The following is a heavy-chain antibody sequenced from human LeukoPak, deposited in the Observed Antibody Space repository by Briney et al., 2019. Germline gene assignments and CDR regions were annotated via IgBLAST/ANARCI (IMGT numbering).Heavy chain of an antibody. CDR1: GGSVSSSSYH. V-gene: IGHV4-39*01. Sequence: SETLSLTCTVSGGSVSSSSYHWDWIRQPPGKGLEWIGSIYYSGSTYYNPSLKNRVTISVDTSKNQFSLKLSSVSAADTAVYYCARRAGGWFDYWGQGTLVTASS. CDR3: ARRAGGWFDY. CDR2: IYYSGST. D-gene: IGHD2-15*01. J-gene: IGHJ4*02.